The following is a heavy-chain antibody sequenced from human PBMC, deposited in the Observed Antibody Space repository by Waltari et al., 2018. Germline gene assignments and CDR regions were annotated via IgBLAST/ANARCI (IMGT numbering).Heavy chain of an antibody. V-gene: IGHV4-38-2*02. CDR1: GYSISSGYY. D-gene: IGHD3-3*01. CDR3: ARDGAGGWSGYSDY. J-gene: IGHJ4*02. Sequence: QVQLQESGPGLVKPSETLSLTCAVSGYSISSGYYWGWIRQPPGKGLEWIGSIYYSGSTNYNPSLKSRVTISVDTSKNQFSLKLSSVTAADTAVYYCARDGAGGWSGYSDYWGQGTLVTVSS. CDR2: IYYSGST.